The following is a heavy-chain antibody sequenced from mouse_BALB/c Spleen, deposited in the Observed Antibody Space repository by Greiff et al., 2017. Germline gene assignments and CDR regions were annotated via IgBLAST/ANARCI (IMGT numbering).Heavy chain of an antibody. V-gene: IGHV14-3*02. J-gene: IGHJ4*01. D-gene: IGHD2-12*01. Sequence: DVKLQESGAELVKPGASVKLSCTASGFNIKDTYMHWVKQRPEQGLEWIGRIDPANGNTKYDPKFQGKATITADTSSNTAYLQLSSLTSEDTAVYYCGRRDPMDYWGQGTPVTVSS. CDR1: GFNIKDTY. CDR2: IDPANGNT. CDR3: GRRDPMDY.